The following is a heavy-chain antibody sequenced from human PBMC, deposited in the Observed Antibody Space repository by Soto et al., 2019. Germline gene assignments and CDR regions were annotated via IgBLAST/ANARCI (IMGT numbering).Heavy chain of an antibody. CDR2: IRSKASGGKT. CDR3: TRDTLGARAFDV. CDR1: GFTFGDYA. Sequence: EVQLVESGGDLVQPGRSLRLSCTASGFTFGDYAMSWFRQAPGKGLEWVGFIRSKASGGKTEYAASVKGRFTISRDDSQSIAYLQMNSLKTEDTAVYYCTRDTLGARAFDVWGQGTMVTVSS. D-gene: IGHD6-6*01. V-gene: IGHV3-49*03. J-gene: IGHJ3*01.